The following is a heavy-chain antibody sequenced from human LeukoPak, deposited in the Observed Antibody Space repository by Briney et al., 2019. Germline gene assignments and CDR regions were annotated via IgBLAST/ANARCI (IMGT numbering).Heavy chain of an antibody. V-gene: IGHV3-23*01. D-gene: IGHD1-26*01. CDR3: AKDRTVGASSWYFDL. J-gene: IGHJ2*01. CDR1: GFTFSSYA. CDR2: ISGSGGST. Sequence: GGSLRLSCAASGFTFSSYAMSWVRQAPRKGLEWVSAISGSGGSTYYAASVKGRFTISRDSSRNTLFLHMNTLRAEDTAIYYCAKDRTVGASSWYFDLWGRGTLVTVPS.